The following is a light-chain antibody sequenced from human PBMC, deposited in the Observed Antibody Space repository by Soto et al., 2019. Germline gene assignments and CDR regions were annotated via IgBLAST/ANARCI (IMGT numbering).Light chain of an antibody. CDR3: QQYGSSPRGT. CDR2: GAS. J-gene: IGKJ4*02. CDR1: QSVSSSY. V-gene: IGKV3-20*01. Sequence: EIVLTQSPGTLSLSPGERATLSCRASQSVSSSYLAWYQQKPGQAPRLLIYGASSRATGIPDRFSGSGSGTAFTLTISILEPEDFAGYYCQQYGSSPRGTFGGGTKVEIK.